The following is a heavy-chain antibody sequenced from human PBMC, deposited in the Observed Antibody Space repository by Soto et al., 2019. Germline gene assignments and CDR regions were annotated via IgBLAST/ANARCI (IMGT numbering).Heavy chain of an antibody. J-gene: IGHJ5*01. Sequence: PGGSLRLSCAASGFKFSSYAMSCVRQAPGKGLEWVSLISATGGGTYYADSVKGRFTISRDNSDNTLYLQVHSLRAEDTAVYYCAKDRRAGGNSAFYFDFWGQGAQVTVSS. V-gene: IGHV3-23*01. CDR1: GFKFSSYA. CDR3: AKDRRAGGNSAFYFDF. CDR2: ISATGGGT. D-gene: IGHD3-16*01.